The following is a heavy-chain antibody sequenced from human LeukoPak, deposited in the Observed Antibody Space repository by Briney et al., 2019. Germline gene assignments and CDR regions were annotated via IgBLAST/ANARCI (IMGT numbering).Heavy chain of an antibody. V-gene: IGHV4-34*01. CDR1: GGSFSGYY. J-gene: IGHJ5*02. Sequence: SETLSLTCGVYGGSFSGYYWTWIRQPPGKGLEWIGEINHRGSTNYNPSLKSRVTISVDASKNQFSLRLSFVTAADTAVYYCARGDCSGGSCYGHTWFDPWGQGTLVTVSS. CDR3: ARGDCSGGSCYGHTWFDP. D-gene: IGHD2-15*01. CDR2: INHRGST.